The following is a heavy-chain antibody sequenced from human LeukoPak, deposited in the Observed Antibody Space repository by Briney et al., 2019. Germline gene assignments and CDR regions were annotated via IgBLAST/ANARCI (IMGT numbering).Heavy chain of an antibody. Sequence: ASVKVSCKASGYTFTSYAMNWVRQAPGQGLEWMGWINTNTGNPTYAQGFTGRFVFSLDTSVSTAYLQIGSLKAEDTAVYYCARDFKYDLAYCGGDCPPGFDYWGQGTLVTVSS. V-gene: IGHV7-4-1*01. D-gene: IGHD2-21*02. CDR1: GYTFTSYA. CDR2: INTNTGNP. J-gene: IGHJ4*02. CDR3: ARDFKYDLAYCGGDCPPGFDY.